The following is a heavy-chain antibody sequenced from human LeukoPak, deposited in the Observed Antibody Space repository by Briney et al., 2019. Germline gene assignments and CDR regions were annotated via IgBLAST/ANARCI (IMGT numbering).Heavy chain of an antibody. V-gene: IGHV3-23*01. CDR2: INAGGSHS. J-gene: IGHJ1*01. CDR3: AKVRFGSGIYVGFDC. CDR1: GFTFNNYG. Sequence: GGSLRLSCVASGFTFNNYGMIWVRRAPGKGLEWVAGINAGGSHSYYADSVNGRFTSSRDNSKNTLYLQMNSLTVEDTAIYFCAKVRFGSGIYVGFDCWGQGVHVTVSS. D-gene: IGHD3-10*01.